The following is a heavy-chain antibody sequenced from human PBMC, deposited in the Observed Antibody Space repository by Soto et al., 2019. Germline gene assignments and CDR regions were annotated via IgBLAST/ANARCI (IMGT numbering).Heavy chain of an antibody. Sequence: QVQLVESGGGVVQPGRSLTLSCAASGFTFSRFSMHWVRQAPGKGLAWVAVISYDGSNTHYAESVKGRFNISRDDSKNKVYLQMNNLRGEDSAVYYCARDHGMFLSYYYYGMDVWGQGTTVTVSS. J-gene: IGHJ6*02. D-gene: IGHD3-10*02. V-gene: IGHV3-30-3*01. CDR3: ARDHGMFLSYYYYGMDV. CDR1: GFTFSRFS. CDR2: ISYDGSNT.